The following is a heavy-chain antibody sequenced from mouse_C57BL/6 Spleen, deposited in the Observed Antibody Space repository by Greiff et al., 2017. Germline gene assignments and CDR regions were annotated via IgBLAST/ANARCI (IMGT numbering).Heavy chain of an antibody. CDR2: IYPGDGDT. V-gene: IGHV1-82*01. D-gene: IGHD1-1*01. J-gene: IGHJ1*03. CDR3: AREDDGGRRYLWYFDV. Sequence: QLQQSGPELVKPGASVKISCKASGYAFSSSWMNWVKQRPGKGLEWIGRIYPGDGDTNYTGKFKGKATLTADKSSSTAYMQLSSLTSEDSAVYCCAREDDGGRRYLWYFDVWGTGTTVTVSS. CDR1: GYAFSSSW.